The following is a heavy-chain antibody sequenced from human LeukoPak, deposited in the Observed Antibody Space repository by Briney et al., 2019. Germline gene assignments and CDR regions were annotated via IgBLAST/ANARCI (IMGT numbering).Heavy chain of an antibody. CDR2: IKTRSNNYAT. Sequence: PGGSLRLSCATSGFTFSGSTIQWVRQASGKGLEWLGQIKTRSNNYATVYPASLQGRFTISRDDSRDTAFLQMNSLKTDDTAVYYCELDAFDIWGQGTMVTVSS. J-gene: IGHJ3*02. CDR1: GFTFSGST. V-gene: IGHV3-73*01. CDR3: ELDAFDI. D-gene: IGHD1-7*01.